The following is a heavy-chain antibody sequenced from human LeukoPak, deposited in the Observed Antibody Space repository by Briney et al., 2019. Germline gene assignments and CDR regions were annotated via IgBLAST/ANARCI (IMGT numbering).Heavy chain of an antibody. J-gene: IGHJ4*02. D-gene: IGHD3-22*01. CDR2: INQSGSA. V-gene: IGHV4-34*01. CDR1: GGSISSYY. CDR3: ARGQPRNFDSSGYYSGGFYDYDF. Sequence: SETLSLTCTVSGGSISSYYWSWIRQPPGKGLEWIGEINQSGSAKYNPSLKSRVSISVHLSKNEFSLELNSVTAADTAVYYCARGQPRNFDSSGYYSGGFYDYDFWGQGTQVTVSS.